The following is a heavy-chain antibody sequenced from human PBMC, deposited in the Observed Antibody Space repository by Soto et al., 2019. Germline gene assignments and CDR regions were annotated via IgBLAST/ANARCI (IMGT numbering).Heavy chain of an antibody. V-gene: IGHV3-15*07. Sequence: SGGSLRLSCAASGFTFSNAWMNLVRQAPGKGLEWVGRVKSETDGGTTDYAAPVKGRFTISRDDSKNTLYLQMNSLKTEDTAVYYCSTDGDPSWGQGTLVTVSS. CDR3: STDGDPS. CDR2: VKSETDGGTT. CDR1: GFTFSNAW. J-gene: IGHJ4*02. D-gene: IGHD3-3*01.